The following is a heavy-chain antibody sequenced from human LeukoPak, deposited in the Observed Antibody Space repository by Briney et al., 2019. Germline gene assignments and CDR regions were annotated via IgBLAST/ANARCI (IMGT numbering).Heavy chain of an antibody. J-gene: IGHJ3*02. V-gene: IGHV1-18*01. Sequence: ASVKVSCKASGYTFSSYGITWVRLAPGQGLEWMGWSSAYIGNTKYAQKFQDRVTMTTDTSTNTAYMELRSLRSDDTAVYYCAREIYYDSSGYYDDAFDIWGQGTMVTVSS. D-gene: IGHD3-22*01. CDR3: AREIYYDSSGYYDDAFDI. CDR1: GYTFSSYG. CDR2: SSAYIGNT.